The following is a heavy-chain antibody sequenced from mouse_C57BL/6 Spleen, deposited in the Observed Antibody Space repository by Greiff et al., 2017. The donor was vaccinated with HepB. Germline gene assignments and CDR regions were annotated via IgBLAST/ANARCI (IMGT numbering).Heavy chain of an antibody. Sequence: EVQLVESGPGMVKPSQSLSLTCTVPGYSITSGYDWHWIRHFPGNKLEWMGYISYSGSTNYNPSLKSRISITHDTSKNHFFLKLNSVTTEDTATYDCASGWLLYFAYWGQGTLVTVSA. CDR1: GYSITSGYD. D-gene: IGHD2-3*01. J-gene: IGHJ3*01. CDR3: ASGWLLYFAY. V-gene: IGHV3-1*01. CDR2: ISYSGST.